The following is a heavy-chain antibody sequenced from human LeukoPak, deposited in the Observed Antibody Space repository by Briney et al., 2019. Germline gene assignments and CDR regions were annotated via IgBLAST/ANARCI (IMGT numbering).Heavy chain of an antibody. CDR1: GFTFSSYG. V-gene: IGHV3-30*02. J-gene: IGHJ5*02. D-gene: IGHD6-13*01. Sequence: GSLRLSCAASGFTFSSYGMHWVRQAPGKGLEWVAFIRYDGSNKYYADSVKGRFTISRDNAKNSLYLQMNSLRAEDTALYYCAKGGSSSWYVRNWFDPWGQGTLVTVSS. CDR2: IRYDGSNK. CDR3: AKGGSSSWYVRNWFDP.